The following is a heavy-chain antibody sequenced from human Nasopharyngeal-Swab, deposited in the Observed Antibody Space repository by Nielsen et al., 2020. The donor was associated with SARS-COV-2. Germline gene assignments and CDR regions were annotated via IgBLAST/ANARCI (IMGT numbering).Heavy chain of an antibody. CDR1: GGYVSSSNW. CDR3: ARDAPLGCMDV. J-gene: IGHJ6*02. D-gene: IGHD3-16*01. CDR2: IYHSGST. V-gene: IGHV4-4*02. Sequence: SETMSLTCAVSGGYVSSSNWWSWVRQPPGKGLEWIGEIYHSGSTKYNTSLKSRVTISVDKSKNQYCLKLSSVTAADKAVYYCARDAPLGCMDVWGQGTTVTVSS.